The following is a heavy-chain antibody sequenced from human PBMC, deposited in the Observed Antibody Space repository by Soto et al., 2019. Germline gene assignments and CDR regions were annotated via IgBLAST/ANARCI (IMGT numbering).Heavy chain of an antibody. D-gene: IGHD3-10*01. CDR1: GFTFSSYG. CDR2: ISYDGSNK. V-gene: IGHV3-30*18. J-gene: IGHJ6*03. Sequence: GGSLRLSCAASGFTFSSYGMHWVRQAPGKGLEWVAVISYDGSNKYYADSVKGRFTISRDNSKNTLYLQMNSLRAEDTAVYYCAKDLEDTMVRGVIRYYYYMDVWGKGTTVTVSS. CDR3: AKDLEDTMVRGVIRYYYYMDV.